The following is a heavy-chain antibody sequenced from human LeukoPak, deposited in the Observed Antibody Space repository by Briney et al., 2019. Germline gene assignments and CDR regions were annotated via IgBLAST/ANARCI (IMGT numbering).Heavy chain of an antibody. CDR1: GITLSNYG. CDR3: AKRGVVIRVILVGFHKEAYYFDS. V-gene: IGHV3-23*01. CDR2: ISGSGGGT. D-gene: IGHD3-22*01. Sequence: PGGSLRLSCAVSGITLSNYGMSWVRQAPGKGLEWVSCISGSGGGTNYADSVRGRFTISRDNSKNTLYLQMNSLGAEDTAVYFCAKRGVVIRVILVGFHKEAYYFDSWGQGALVTVSS. J-gene: IGHJ4*02.